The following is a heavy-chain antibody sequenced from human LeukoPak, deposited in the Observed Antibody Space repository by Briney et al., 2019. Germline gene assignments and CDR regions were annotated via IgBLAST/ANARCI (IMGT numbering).Heavy chain of an antibody. CDR3: ARAYYYDSSGYCDY. V-gene: IGHV2-70*11. CDR2: IDWDDDK. CDR1: GFSLSTSGMC. J-gene: IGHJ4*02. Sequence: RRSGPTLVNPTQTLTLTCTFSGFSLSTSGMCVSWIRQPPGRALEWVARIDWDDDKYYSTSLKTRLTISKDTSKNQVVLTMTNMDPVDTATYYCARAYYYDSSGYCDYWGQGTLVTVSS. D-gene: IGHD3-22*01.